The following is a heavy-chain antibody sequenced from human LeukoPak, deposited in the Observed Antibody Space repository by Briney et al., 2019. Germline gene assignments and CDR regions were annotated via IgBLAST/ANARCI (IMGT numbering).Heavy chain of an antibody. Sequence: GASVKVSCKASGYTFTSYGISWVRQAPGQGPEWMGWISAYNGNTNYAQKLQGRVTMTTDTSTSTAYMELRSLRSDDTAVYYCARDPGYYDSSGMGYFDYWGQGTLVTVSS. V-gene: IGHV1-18*01. CDR1: GYTFTSYG. D-gene: IGHD3-22*01. CDR2: ISAYNGNT. J-gene: IGHJ4*02. CDR3: ARDPGYYDSSGMGYFDY.